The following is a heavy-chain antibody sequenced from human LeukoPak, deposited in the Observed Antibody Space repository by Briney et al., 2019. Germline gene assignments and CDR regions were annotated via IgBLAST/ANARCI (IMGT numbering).Heavy chain of an antibody. CDR1: GGSFTVYY. D-gene: IGHD1-26*01. CDR2: INHSGST. CDR3: ARQRVAADGVGILDY. J-gene: IGHJ4*02. Sequence: PSETLSLTCSVSGGSFTVYYWTWIRQSPAMGLEWLGEINHSGSTKYNPSLTGRASISVDTSKNQFSLTLTSVTAADTAVYYCARQRVAADGVGILDYWGLGALVTVSS. V-gene: IGHV4-34*01.